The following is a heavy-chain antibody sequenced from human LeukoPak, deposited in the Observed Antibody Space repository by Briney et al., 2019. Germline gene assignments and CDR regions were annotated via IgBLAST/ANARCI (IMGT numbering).Heavy chain of an antibody. J-gene: IGHJ4*02. V-gene: IGHV3-73*01. CDR3: SSHCSSTNCYLFY. CDR2: IRSKPNSYAT. D-gene: IGHD2-2*01. CDR1: GFTSSGSA. Sequence: GGSLRLSCAASGFTSSGSAMHWVRQASGKGLEWLGRIRSKPNSYATAYAASVKGRFTLSRDDSKNTAYLQMDSLKIEDTAVYYCSSHCSSTNCYLFYWGQGTLVTVSS.